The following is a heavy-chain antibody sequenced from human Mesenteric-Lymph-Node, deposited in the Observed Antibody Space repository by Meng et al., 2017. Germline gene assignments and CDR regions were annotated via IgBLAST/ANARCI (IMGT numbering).Heavy chain of an antibody. CDR3: ASQMTTVPKGAFDI. V-gene: IGHV3-23*01. D-gene: IGHD4-17*01. CDR2: IIGGGGYT. J-gene: IGHJ3*02. CDR1: GLTFSSYA. Sequence: GESLKISCAASGLTFSSYAMSWVRQPPGKGLEWVSGIIGGGGYTYYADSVKGCFTISRDNSKNTLYLEMNSLRADDTAIYYCASQMTTVPKGAFDIWGQGTVVTVSS.